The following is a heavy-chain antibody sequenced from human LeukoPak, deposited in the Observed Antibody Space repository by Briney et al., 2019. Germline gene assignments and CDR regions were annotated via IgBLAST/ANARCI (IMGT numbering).Heavy chain of an antibody. CDR2: IYHIGNT. D-gene: IGHD6-19*01. V-gene: IGHV4-4*02. J-gene: IGHJ4*02. CDR1: GGSISSSNW. CDR3: ARSYSSGWYAPLYSR. Sequence: SETLSLTCAVSGGSISSSNWWSWVRQPPGKGLEWIGEIYHIGNTYYNPSLKSRVTISVDTSKNQFSLKLSSVTAADTAVYYCARSYSSGWYAPLYSRWGQGTLVTVSS.